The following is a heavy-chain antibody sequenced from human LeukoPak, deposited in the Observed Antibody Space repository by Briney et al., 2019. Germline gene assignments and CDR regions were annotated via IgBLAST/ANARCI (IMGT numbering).Heavy chain of an antibody. V-gene: IGHV4-4*07. CDR2: IYTSGST. D-gene: IGHD3-3*01. CDR3: ARGRSITIFGVVLDY. CDR1: GGSISSYY. Sequence: SETLSLTCTVSGGSISSYYWSWIRQPAGKGLEWIGRIYTSGSTNYNPSLKSRVTMTVDTSKNQFSLKLSSVTAADTAVYYCARGRSITIFGVVLDYWGQGTLDTVSS. J-gene: IGHJ4*02.